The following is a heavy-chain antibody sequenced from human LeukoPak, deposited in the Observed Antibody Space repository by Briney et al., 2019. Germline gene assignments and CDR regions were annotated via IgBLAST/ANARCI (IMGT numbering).Heavy chain of an antibody. CDR2: INHSGST. V-gene: IGHV4-39*07. CDR3: ARGMITFGGVVLCWFDP. Sequence: SETLSLTCTVSGGSISSSSYYWGWIRQPPGKGLEWIGEINHSGSTNYNPSLKSRVTIPVDTSKNQFSLKLSSVTAADTAVYYCARGMITFGGVVLCWFDPWGQGTLVTVSS. CDR1: GGSISSSSYY. D-gene: IGHD3-16*01. J-gene: IGHJ5*02.